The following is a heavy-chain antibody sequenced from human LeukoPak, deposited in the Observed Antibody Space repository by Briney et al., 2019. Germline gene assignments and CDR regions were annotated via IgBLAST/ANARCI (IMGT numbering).Heavy chain of an antibody. V-gene: IGHV4-34*01. CDR2: IKHSGST. J-gene: IGHJ6*03. CDR1: GGSFNGHH. CDR3: SRGTTVTTFQAGTYYYYYIAV. D-gene: IGHD4-17*01. Sequence: TSETLSLTCAVYGGSFNGHHWTWIRQAPGKGLEWIGEIKHSGSTNYNPSLKSRVTISVDTSKNHFSLKLSSVTAADTALYYCSRGTTVTTFQAGTYYYYYIAVWGKGPTVAVSS.